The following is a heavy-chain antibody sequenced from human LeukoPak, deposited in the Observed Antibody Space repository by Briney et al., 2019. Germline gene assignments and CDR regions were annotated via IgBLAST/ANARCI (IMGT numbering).Heavy chain of an antibody. J-gene: IGHJ4*02. CDR2: ISGSGDNT. Sequence: GGSLRLSCAASGFTFSNYAMSWVRQAPGKGLEWVSAISGSGDNTYYADSVKGRFAVYRDNSKNTLYVQMESLRAEDTAVYYCAKDFVVVPGNVNYFDYWGQGTLVTVSS. CDR3: AKDFVVVPGNVNYFDY. CDR1: GFTFSNYA. V-gene: IGHV3-23*01. D-gene: IGHD2-21*02.